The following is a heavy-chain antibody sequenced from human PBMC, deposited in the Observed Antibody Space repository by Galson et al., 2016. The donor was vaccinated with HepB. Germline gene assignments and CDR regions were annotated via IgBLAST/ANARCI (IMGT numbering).Heavy chain of an antibody. V-gene: IGHV5-51*01. CDR3: ARHVPPSPAAPPEY. CDR2: IYPGDSDT. Sequence: QSGAEVKKPGESLKISCKASGYTFSRYWIGWVRQMPGKGLEWMGIIYPGDSDTRYSPSFQDQVTISADKSINTAYLQWSSLKASDSAMDFGARHVPPSPAAPPEYWGQGTLVTVSS. J-gene: IGHJ4*02. CDR1: GYTFSRYW. D-gene: IGHD2-2*01.